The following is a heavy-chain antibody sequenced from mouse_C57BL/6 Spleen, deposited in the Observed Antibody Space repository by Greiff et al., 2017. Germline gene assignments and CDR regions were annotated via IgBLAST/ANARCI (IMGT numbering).Heavy chain of an antibody. J-gene: IGHJ4*01. CDR2: IYPGSGST. V-gene: IGHV1-55*01. CDR3: ARTRTTGAMDY. D-gene: IGHD1-1*01. Sequence: QVQLQQPGAELVKPGASVKMSCKASGYTFPSYWITWVKQRPGQGLEWIGDIYPGSGSTNYNEKFKSKATLTVDTSSSTAYMQLSSLTSGDSAVYYCARTRTTGAMDYWGQGTSVTVSS. CDR1: GYTFPSYW.